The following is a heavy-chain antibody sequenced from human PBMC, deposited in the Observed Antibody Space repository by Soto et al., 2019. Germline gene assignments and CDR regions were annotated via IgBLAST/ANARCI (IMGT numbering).Heavy chain of an antibody. D-gene: IGHD5-12*01. CDR2: MNPNSGNT. CDR1: GYTFTSYD. CDR3: ARAWGIEGGYNYFDY. J-gene: IGHJ4*02. V-gene: IGHV1-8*01. Sequence: GASVKVSCKASGYTFTSYDINWVRQATGQGLEWMGWMNPNSGNTGYAQKFQGRVTMTRNTSISTAYMELSRLTSEDTAVYYCARAWGIEGGYNYFDYCGQGTPVTVSS.